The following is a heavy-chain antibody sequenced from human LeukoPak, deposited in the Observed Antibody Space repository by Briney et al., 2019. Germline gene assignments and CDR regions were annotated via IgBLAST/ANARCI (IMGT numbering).Heavy chain of an antibody. CDR1: GFTFSSYG. V-gene: IGHV3-30*02. Sequence: PGGSLRLSCAASGFTFSSYGMHWVRQAPGKGLEWVAFIRYDGSKKYYTDSVKGRFTISRDNSKNTLYLQMNSLSAEDTAFYYCAKDRANWGKYDAFDIWGQGTMVTVSS. J-gene: IGHJ3*02. CDR2: IRYDGSKK. CDR3: AKDRANWGKYDAFDI. D-gene: IGHD7-27*01.